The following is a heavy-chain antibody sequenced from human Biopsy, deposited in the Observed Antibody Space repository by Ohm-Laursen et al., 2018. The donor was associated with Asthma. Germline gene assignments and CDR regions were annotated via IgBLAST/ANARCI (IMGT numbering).Heavy chain of an antibody. CDR1: GGSISSGGYY. V-gene: IGHV4-31*03. CDR2: IYYSGST. CDR3: ARGPPVDRED. D-gene: IGHD5-24*01. Sequence: SETLSLTCTVSGGSISSGGYYWSWIRQHPGKGLEWIGYIYYSGSTYYSPSLKSRVTISVDTSKNQFSLKLSSVTAADTAVYYCARGPPVDREDWGQGTLVTGSS. J-gene: IGHJ4*02.